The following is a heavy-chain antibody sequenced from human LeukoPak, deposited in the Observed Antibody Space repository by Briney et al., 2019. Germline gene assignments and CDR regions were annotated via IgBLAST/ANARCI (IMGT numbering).Heavy chain of an antibody. J-gene: IGHJ4*02. CDR1: GFTFSSYW. CDR2: IKQDGSEK. D-gene: IGHD3-9*01. V-gene: IGHV3-7*04. CDR3: ARGIDILTGYFVGVEYYFDY. Sequence: GGSLRLSCAASGFTFSSYWMSWVRQAPGKGLEWVANIKQDGSEKYYVDSVKGRFTISRDNAKNSLYLQMNSLRAEDTAVYYCARGIDILTGYFVGVEYYFDYWGQGTLVTVSS.